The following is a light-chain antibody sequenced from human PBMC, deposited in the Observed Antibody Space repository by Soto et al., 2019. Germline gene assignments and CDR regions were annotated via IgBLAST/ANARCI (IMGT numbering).Light chain of an antibody. Sequence: EFVLTQSPGTLSLSPGERATLSCRASQSINSNLAGYQQKPGQAPRLFMFRASSRATGIPARFSGSGSGTEFNLTISSLQSEDFAVYYCQRYNNWPRATFGGGTKVDIK. CDR2: RAS. J-gene: IGKJ4*01. V-gene: IGKV3-15*01. CDR3: QRYNNWPRAT. CDR1: QSINSN.